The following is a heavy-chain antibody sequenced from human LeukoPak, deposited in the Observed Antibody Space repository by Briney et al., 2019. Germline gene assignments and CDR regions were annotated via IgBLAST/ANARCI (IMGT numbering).Heavy chain of an antibody. CDR1: GYTFTSYG. J-gene: IGHJ5*02. CDR3: ARGFGDYAWFDP. CDR2: INPSGGST. Sequence: ASVKVSCKASGYTFTSYGISWVRQAPGRGLEWMGIINPSGGSTSYAQKFQGRVTMTRDMSTSTVYMELSSLRSEDTAVYYCARGFGDYAWFDPWGQGTLVTVSS. V-gene: IGHV1-46*01. D-gene: IGHD4-17*01.